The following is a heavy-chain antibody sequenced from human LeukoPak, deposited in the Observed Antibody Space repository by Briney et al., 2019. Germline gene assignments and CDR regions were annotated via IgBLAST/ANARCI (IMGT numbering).Heavy chain of an antibody. CDR2: ITSKTDGGTT. Sequence: PGGSLRLSCAASGFTFSNAWMSWVRQAPGKGLEWVGRITSKTDGGTTDYAAPVKGRFTISRDNSKNTLYLQMNSLKTEDTAVYYCATDGLGNWGQGTLVTVSS. CDR1: GFTFSNAW. V-gene: IGHV3-15*01. CDR3: ATDGLGN. D-gene: IGHD1-26*01. J-gene: IGHJ4*02.